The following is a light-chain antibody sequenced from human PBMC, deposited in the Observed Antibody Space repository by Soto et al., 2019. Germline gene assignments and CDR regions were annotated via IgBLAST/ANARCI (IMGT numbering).Light chain of an antibody. CDR2: KVS. J-gene: IGKJ1*01. CDR3: MQATHSPWT. Sequence: DVVLTQSPLSLPVTPGQSASISCRSTQSLEYTDGNTYLNWFQQRPGQSPRRLFYKVSNRFSGVPDRFSGSGAGTDFTLKISGVQPEDVGVYYCMQATHSPWTFGQGTKVEIK. CDR1: QSLEYTDGNTY. V-gene: IGKV2-30*01.